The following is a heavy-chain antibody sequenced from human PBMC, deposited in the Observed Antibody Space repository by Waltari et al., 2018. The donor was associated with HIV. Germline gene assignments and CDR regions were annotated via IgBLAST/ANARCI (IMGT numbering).Heavy chain of an antibody. Sequence: RQAPGKGLEWVSSISSSSSYIYYADSVKGRFTISRDNAKNSLYLQMNSLRAEDTAVYYCARDFVVWGVTHEYGMDVWGQGTTVTVSS. CDR3: ARDFVVWGVTHEYGMDV. J-gene: IGHJ6*02. CDR2: ISSSSSYI. V-gene: IGHV3-21*01. D-gene: IGHD3-10*01.